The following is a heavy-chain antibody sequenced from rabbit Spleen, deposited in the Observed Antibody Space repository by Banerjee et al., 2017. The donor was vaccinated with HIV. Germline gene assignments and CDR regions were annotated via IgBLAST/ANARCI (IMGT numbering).Heavy chain of an antibody. CDR3: VRDYKFYFNL. J-gene: IGHJ4*01. D-gene: IGHD1-1*01. CDR2: IDLLFGTT. V-gene: IGHV1S47*01. Sequence: QEQLMESGGGLVQPGGSLKLSCKASGFDFSRTGVSWVRQAPGKGLEWIGYIDLLFGTTYYASWAKGRFTISSHNAQNTLYLQLNSLTAADTATYFCVRDYKFYFNLWGQGTLVTVS. CDR1: GFDFSRTG.